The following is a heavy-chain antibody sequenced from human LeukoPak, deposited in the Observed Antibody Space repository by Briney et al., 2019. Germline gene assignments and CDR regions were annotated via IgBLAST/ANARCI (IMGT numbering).Heavy chain of an antibody. CDR1: GFTFSSYS. J-gene: IGHJ6*04. D-gene: IGHD6-19*01. Sequence: GGSLRLSCAASGFTFSSYSMNWVRQAPGKGLEWVSSISSSSSYIYYADSVKGRFTISRDNAKNSLYLQMNSLRAEGTAVYYCARTDSSGWYDGYYYYYGMDVWGKGTTVTVSS. V-gene: IGHV3-21*01. CDR3: ARTDSSGWYDGYYYYYGMDV. CDR2: ISSSSSYI.